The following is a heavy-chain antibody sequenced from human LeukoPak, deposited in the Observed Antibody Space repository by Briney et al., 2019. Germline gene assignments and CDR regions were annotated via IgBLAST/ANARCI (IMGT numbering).Heavy chain of an antibody. V-gene: IGHV3-7*03. CDR1: GFTFSSYW. J-gene: IGHJ4*02. CDR2: IKQDGSEK. D-gene: IGHD2-15*01. CDR3: ASHCSGGSCYQAR. Sequence: GGSLRLSCAASGFTFSSYWMSWGRQAPGQGLEWVANIKQDGSEKYYVVSVKGRFTISRDNAKNSLYLQMNSLRAEDTAVYYCASHCSGGSCYQARWGQGTQVTVSS.